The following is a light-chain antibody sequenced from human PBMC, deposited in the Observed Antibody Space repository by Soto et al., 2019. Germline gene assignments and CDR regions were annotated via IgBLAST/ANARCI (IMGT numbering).Light chain of an antibody. CDR3: QQYNNWPPWT. CDR1: QSISRN. CDR2: AAS. J-gene: IGKJ1*01. Sequence: EIVMTQSPATLSVSPGERATLSCRASQSISRNLAWYQHKPGQAPRLLIYAASTRATGIPARFSGTGSGSEFTLTISSLQSEDFAVYYCQQYNNWPPWTFGQGTKVEI. V-gene: IGKV3-15*01.